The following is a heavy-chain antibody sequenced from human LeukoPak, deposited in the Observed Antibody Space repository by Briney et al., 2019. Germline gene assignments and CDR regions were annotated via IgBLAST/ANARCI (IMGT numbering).Heavy chain of an antibody. CDR2: IRSNPDGGTT. CDR1: GFNFINAW. Sequence: GGSLRLSCTASGFNFINAWMDWVRQAPGKGLEWVGRIRSNPDGGTTEYAAPVRGRFTISRDDLKNTLYLQMFSLIAEDTAMYYCFTVNSHVTYWGQGTLVTVSS. J-gene: IGHJ4*02. D-gene: IGHD3-10*01. V-gene: IGHV3-15*01. CDR3: FTVNSHVTY.